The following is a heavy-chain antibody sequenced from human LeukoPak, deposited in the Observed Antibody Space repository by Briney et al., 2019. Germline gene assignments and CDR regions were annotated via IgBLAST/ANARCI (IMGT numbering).Heavy chain of an antibody. D-gene: IGHD4-17*01. V-gene: IGHV3-66*01. CDR1: GFIVSSKY. CDR3: ACLRGPSDY. Sequence: GGSLRLSCAASGFIVSSKYMSWVRQAPGKGLEWVSVIYSGGSTHYADSVKGRFTISRDNSKNMLYLQMNSLRAEDTAVYYCACLRGPSDYWGQGTLVTVSS. CDR2: IYSGGST. J-gene: IGHJ4*02.